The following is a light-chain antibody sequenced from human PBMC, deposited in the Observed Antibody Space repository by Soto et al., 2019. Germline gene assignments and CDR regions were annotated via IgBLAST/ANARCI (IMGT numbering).Light chain of an antibody. CDR2: DAS. J-gene: IGKJ1*01. V-gene: IGKV1-5*01. CDR1: QSISSW. CDR3: QQYNSYRT. Sequence: DIQMTQSPSTLSASLGDRVTITFRASQSISSWLAWYQPKPGKASKLLIYDASTLQSGVPSRFRGSGSGTDFTLTISSLQPDDFATYFCQQYNSYRTFGQGTEVDI.